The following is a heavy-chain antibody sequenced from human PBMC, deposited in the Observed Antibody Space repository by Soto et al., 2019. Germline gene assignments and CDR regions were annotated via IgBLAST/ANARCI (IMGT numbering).Heavy chain of an antibody. CDR3: AKDPSPQPIPAVTPGWFDP. Sequence: SETLSLTCTVSGDSIRDGGYYWAWIRQRPGKGLEWMGYIYFTGKTNYNPSLENRLTMSVDMSRGQLYLRLTSVTAADTAVYFCAKDPSPQPIPAVTPGWFDPWGQGISVTVSS. CDR1: GDSIRDGGYY. J-gene: IGHJ5*02. CDR2: IYFTGKT. V-gene: IGHV4-31*03. D-gene: IGHD4-4*01.